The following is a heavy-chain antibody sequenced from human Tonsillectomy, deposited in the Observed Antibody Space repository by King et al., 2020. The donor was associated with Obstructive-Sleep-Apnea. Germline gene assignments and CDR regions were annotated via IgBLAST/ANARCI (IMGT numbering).Heavy chain of an antibody. CDR2: ISGSGCST. CDR3: AKRLPAADTDMVDGLLDS. D-gene: IGHD5-18*01. CDR1: GFTFSSDA. Sequence: VQLVESGGGLVQPGGSLRLSCAASGFTFSSDAMTWVRQAPGKGLEWVATISGSGCSTYDADSGKGQFTISSDHSKNTVYLQINSLRGGDTAVYYCAKRLPAADTDMVDGLLDSWGQGTLVPVSS. V-gene: IGHV3-23*04. J-gene: IGHJ4*02.